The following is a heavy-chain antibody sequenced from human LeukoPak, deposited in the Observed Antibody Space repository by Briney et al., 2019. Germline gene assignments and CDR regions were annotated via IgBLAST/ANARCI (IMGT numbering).Heavy chain of an antibody. CDR3: AIDRKQDGLYNFDY. Sequence: GGSLRLSCAASAFTFSTYAMNWVRQAPGQGLEWVSVLTGNSALIDYAEPVKGRFTISRYNSRNMVYLQMNSLRVEDTATYCCAIDRKQDGLYNFDYWGQGILVTVSS. D-gene: IGHD5-24*01. V-gene: IGHV3-23*01. CDR2: LTGNSALI. J-gene: IGHJ4*02. CDR1: AFTFSTYA.